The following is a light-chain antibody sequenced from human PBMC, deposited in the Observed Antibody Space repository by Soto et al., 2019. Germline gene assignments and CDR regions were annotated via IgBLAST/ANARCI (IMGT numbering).Light chain of an antibody. CDR3: QQYHNWPPT. CDR1: QSVSYK. J-gene: IGKJ1*01. V-gene: IGKV3-15*01. CDR2: DAS. Sequence: EIVMTQSPATLSVSPGERATLSGRASQSVSYKLAWYQQKPCQAPRLLIYDASTRATGIPTRFSGSGSGTEFTLTISSLQAADFAAYLCQQYHNWPPTFGQGTKVDIK.